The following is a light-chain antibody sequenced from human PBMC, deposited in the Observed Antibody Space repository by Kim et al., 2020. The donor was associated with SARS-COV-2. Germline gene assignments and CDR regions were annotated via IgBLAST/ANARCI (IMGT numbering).Light chain of an antibody. V-gene: IGKV3-15*01. J-gene: IGKJ5*01. Sequence: APGESATLACRASQSVSSNLAWYQQKPGQAPRLLIYGASTRATGIPARFSGSGSGTEFTLTIRSLQSEDFAVYYCQQYNNWLPITFGQGTRLEIK. CDR3: QQYNNWLPIT. CDR1: QSVSSN. CDR2: GAS.